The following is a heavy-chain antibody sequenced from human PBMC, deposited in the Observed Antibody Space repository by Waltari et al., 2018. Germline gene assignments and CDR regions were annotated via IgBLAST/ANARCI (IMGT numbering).Heavy chain of an antibody. CDR3: ARSYTYGDYGGPFDY. CDR1: GFTFSSYA. Sequence: QVQLVESGGGVVQPGRSLRLSFAASGFTFSSYAMHWVRQAPGKGLEWVAVISYDGSNKDYADSVKGRFTISRDNSKNTLYLQMNSLRAEDTAVYYCARSYTYGDYGGPFDYWGQGTLVTVSS. D-gene: IGHD4-17*01. V-gene: IGHV3-30-3*01. J-gene: IGHJ4*02. CDR2: ISYDGSNK.